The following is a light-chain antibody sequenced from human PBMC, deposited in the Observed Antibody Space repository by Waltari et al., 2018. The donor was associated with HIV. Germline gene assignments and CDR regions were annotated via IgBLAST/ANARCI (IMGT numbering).Light chain of an antibody. V-gene: IGKV3-20*01. CDR2: GAS. J-gene: IGKJ2*01. Sequence: EIVLTQSPGTLSLSPGERAPLSCRASQSVSSSYLAWYQQKPGQAPRLLIYGASSRATGIPDRFSGSGSGTDFTLTISRLEPEDFAVYSCQQYGSSPYTFGQGTKLEIK. CDR3: QQYGSSPYT. CDR1: QSVSSSY.